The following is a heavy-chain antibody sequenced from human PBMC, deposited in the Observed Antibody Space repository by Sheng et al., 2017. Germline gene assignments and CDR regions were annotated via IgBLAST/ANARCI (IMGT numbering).Heavy chain of an antibody. CDR1: GYTFIDYY. CDR2: INPNSGGA. CDR3: ARGNWNYLSDY. V-gene: IGHV1-2*02. J-gene: IGHJ4*02. Sequence: QVQLVQSGAEVRKPGASVKVSCRTSGYTFIDYYIHWVRQAPGLGLEWMGWINPNSGGATFTQKFQGRVTMTRDTSISAAYMEVSSLRSEDTAVYYCARGNWNYLSDYWGQGTLVTVSS. D-gene: IGHD1-7*01.